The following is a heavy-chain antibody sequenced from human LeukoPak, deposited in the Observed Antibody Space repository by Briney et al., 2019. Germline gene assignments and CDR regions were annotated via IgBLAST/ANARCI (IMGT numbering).Heavy chain of an antibody. Sequence: ASVKVSCKASGYTFTGYYMHWVRQAPGQGLEWMGRINPNSGGTNYAQKFQGRVTMTRDTSISTAYMELSRLRSDDTAVYYCARDLGDYGDYSVDYWGQGTLVTVSS. J-gene: IGHJ4*02. CDR2: INPNSGGT. V-gene: IGHV1-2*06. CDR3: ARDLGDYGDYSVDY. CDR1: GYTFTGYY. D-gene: IGHD4-17*01.